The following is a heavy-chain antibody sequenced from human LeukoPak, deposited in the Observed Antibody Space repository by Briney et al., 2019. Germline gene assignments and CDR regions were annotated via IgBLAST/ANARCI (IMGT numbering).Heavy chain of an antibody. D-gene: IGHD4-23*01. CDR2: IFYSGGT. J-gene: IGHJ4*02. Sequence: SETLSLTCTVSGGSLNTPNYYWGWIRQTPGKGLEWIGNIFYSGGTYYSPSLTSRVTISLDTSRNQFSLRLNSVTAADTAVYFCARVKAVVTPWVFDYWGQGSLVTVSS. CDR3: ARVKAVVTPWVFDY. V-gene: IGHV4-39*07. CDR1: GGSLNTPNYY.